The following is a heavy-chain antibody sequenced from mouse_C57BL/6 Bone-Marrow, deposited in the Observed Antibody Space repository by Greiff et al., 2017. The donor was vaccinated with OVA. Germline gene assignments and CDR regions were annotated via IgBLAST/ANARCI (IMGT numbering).Heavy chain of an antibody. J-gene: IGHJ2*01. V-gene: IGHV5-4*01. D-gene: IGHD1-1*01. Sequence: EVQVVESGGGLVKPGGSLKLSCAASGFTFSSYAMSWVRQTPEKSLEWVATISDGGSYTYYPDNVKGRFTISRDNAKNNLYLQMSHLKSEDTAMYYCARGFITTFDYWGQGTTLTVSA. CDR3: ARGFITTFDY. CDR2: ISDGGSYT. CDR1: GFTFSSYA.